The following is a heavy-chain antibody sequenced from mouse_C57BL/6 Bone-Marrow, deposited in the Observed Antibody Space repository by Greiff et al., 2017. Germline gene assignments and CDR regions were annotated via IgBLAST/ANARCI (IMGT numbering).Heavy chain of an antibody. CDR3: ARERGFLY. V-gene: IGHV5-4*01. Sequence: EVKLMASGGGLVKPGGSLKLSCAASGFTFSSYAMSWVRQTPEKRLEWVATISDGGSYTYYPDNVKCRFTISRDNAKNNLYLQMSHLKSEDTAMYYCARERGFLYWGQGTLVTVSA. CDR2: ISDGGSYT. CDR1: GFTFSSYA. J-gene: IGHJ3*01.